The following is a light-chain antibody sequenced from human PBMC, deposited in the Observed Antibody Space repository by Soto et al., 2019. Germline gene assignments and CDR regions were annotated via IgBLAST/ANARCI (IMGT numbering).Light chain of an antibody. Sequence: DIPMTQSPSSLSASVGDRVSITGRASQSIRSHLNWYQHKPGKAPKVLIYAASSLQGGVPSRFSGSGSGTDFTLTIKSLQPEDFATYYCQQSFSSPFTFGPGTKVDVK. CDR1: QSIRSH. CDR2: AAS. J-gene: IGKJ3*01. CDR3: QQSFSSPFT. V-gene: IGKV1-39*01.